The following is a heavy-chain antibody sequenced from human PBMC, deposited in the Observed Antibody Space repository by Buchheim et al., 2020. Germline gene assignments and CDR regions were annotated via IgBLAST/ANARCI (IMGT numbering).Heavy chain of an antibody. J-gene: IGHJ6*02. V-gene: IGHV4-34*01. CDR3: ARGRRPRQDNNPTRRTYYYYYYGMDV. CDR2: INHSGST. CDR1: GGSFSGYY. Sequence: QVQLQQWGAGLLKPSETLSLTCAVYGGSFSGYYWSWIRQPPGKGLEWIGEINHSGSTNYNPSLKSRVTISVDTSKNQFSLKLSSVTAADTAAYYCARGRRPRQDNNPTRRTYYYYYYGMDVWGQGTT. D-gene: IGHD1/OR15-1a*01.